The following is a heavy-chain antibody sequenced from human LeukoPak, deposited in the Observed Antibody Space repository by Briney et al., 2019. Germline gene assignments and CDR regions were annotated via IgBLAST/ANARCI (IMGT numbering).Heavy chain of an antibody. J-gene: IGHJ4*02. Sequence: GGSLRLSCAASGFTFSSYAMHWVRQAPGKGLEYISLISSQGGTTYYANSVKGRFTISRDNSKNTVYLQMGSLQIEDMAVYYCARAEGYSSPFDCWGQGTLVTVSS. D-gene: IGHD5-18*01. V-gene: IGHV3-64*01. CDR1: GFTFSSYA. CDR2: ISSQGGTT. CDR3: ARAEGYSSPFDC.